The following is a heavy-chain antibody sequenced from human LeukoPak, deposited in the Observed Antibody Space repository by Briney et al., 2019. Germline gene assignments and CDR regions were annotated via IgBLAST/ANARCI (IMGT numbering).Heavy chain of an antibody. V-gene: IGHV3-23*01. Sequence: GGSLRLSCEASGLTFSRHAMTWVRQAPGKGLEWVSGITASGGSTYHSESVKGRFTISRDNSKNTLYLQMNSLRAEDTAVYYCAKDLGTWLLRFDYWGQGTLVTVSS. D-gene: IGHD3-22*01. CDR2: ITASGGST. J-gene: IGHJ4*02. CDR1: GLTFSRHA. CDR3: AKDLGTWLLRFDY.